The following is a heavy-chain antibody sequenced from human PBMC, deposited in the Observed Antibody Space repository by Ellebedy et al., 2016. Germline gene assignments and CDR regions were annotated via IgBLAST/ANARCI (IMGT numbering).Heavy chain of an antibody. J-gene: IGHJ3*02. CDR2: IYYTGIT. V-gene: IGHV4-59*01. D-gene: IGHD4/OR15-4a*01. Sequence: SETLSLTCTVSGGSINNYYCSWIRQPPGKGLEWIGYIYYTGITKYNPSLVGRVIISLDTSKKQLTLKLTSVTAADTAVYFCARTARVPEMWGQGAMVTVSS. CDR1: GGSINNYY. CDR3: ARTARVPEM.